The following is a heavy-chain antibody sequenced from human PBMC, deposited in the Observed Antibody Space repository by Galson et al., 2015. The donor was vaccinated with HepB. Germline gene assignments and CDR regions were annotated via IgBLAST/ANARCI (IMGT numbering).Heavy chain of an antibody. Sequence: ETLSLTCTVSGGSISSYYWSWIRQPPGKGLEWIGYIYYSGSTSYNPSLKSRVTISVDTSKNQFSLKLSSVTAADTAVYYCARDRGGSYDYWGQGTLVTVSS. CDR3: ARDRGGSYDY. CDR1: GGSISSYY. D-gene: IGHD1-26*01. CDR2: IYYSGST. V-gene: IGHV4-59*01. J-gene: IGHJ4*02.